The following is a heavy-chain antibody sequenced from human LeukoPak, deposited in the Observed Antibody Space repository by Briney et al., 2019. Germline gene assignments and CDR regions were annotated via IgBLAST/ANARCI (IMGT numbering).Heavy chain of an antibody. V-gene: IGHV3-23*01. Sequence: GGSLRLSCAVSGFTFSSYAMSWVRQAPGKGLEWVSAISGSGGSTYYADSVKGRFTISRDNSKNTLYLQMNSLRAEDTAVYYCAKELVKGRRADYKNRGWYFDLWGRGTLVTVSS. CDR3: AKELVKGRRADYKNRGWYFDL. CDR1: GFTFSSYA. J-gene: IGHJ2*01. CDR2: ISGSGGST. D-gene: IGHD4/OR15-4a*01.